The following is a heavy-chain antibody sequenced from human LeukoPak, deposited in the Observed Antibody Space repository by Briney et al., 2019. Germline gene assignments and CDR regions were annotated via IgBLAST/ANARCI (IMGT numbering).Heavy chain of an antibody. Sequence: EASVKVSCKASGGTFSSYAISWVRQAPGQGLEWMGGIIPIFGTANYAQKFQGRVTITADESTSTAYMELSSLRSEDTAVYYCARGGMGIAAAPNNYYYYYMDVWGKGTTVTVSS. CDR3: ARGGMGIAAAPNNYYYYYMDV. J-gene: IGHJ6*03. V-gene: IGHV1-69*13. CDR2: IIPIFGTA. D-gene: IGHD6-13*01. CDR1: GGTFSSYA.